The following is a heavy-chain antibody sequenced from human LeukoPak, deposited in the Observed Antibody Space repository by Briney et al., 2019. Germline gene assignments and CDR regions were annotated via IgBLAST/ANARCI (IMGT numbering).Heavy chain of an antibody. CDR3: ARGRSRSSSGWYFDY. CDR1: GFSVSGNF. V-gene: IGHV3-53*01. CDR2: IYAGGTT. J-gene: IGHJ4*02. D-gene: IGHD3-22*01. Sequence: GGSLRLSCTASGFSVSGNFMTWVRQAPGKGLEWISFIYAGGTTSYADSVKGRFTLSRDTSKNTIYLQLNSLRVEDTAVYYCARGRSRSSSGWYFDYWGQGTLVTVSS.